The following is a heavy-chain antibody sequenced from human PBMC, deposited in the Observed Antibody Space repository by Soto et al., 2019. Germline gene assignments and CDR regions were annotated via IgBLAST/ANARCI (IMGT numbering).Heavy chain of an antibody. CDR1: GFTFSSYA. J-gene: IGHJ6*03. V-gene: IGHV3-23*01. CDR2: ISGSGGST. Sequence: GGSLRLSCAASGFTFSSYAMSWVRQAPGKGLEWVSAISGSGGSTYYADSVKGRFTISRDNSKNTLYLQMNSLRAEDTAVYYCAKRGYDFWSGYFSGYYYYMDGWGKGTTVTVSS. CDR3: AKRGYDFWSGYFSGYYYYMDG. D-gene: IGHD3-3*01.